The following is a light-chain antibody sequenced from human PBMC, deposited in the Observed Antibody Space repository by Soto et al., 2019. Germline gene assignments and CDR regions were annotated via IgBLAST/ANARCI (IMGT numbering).Light chain of an antibody. Sequence: EIVMTQSPATMSVSPGERATLSCMASQSMGSNVAWYQQKPGQAPRLLIYSASTRATGIPARFSGSGSGTEFTLTISSLQSEDFAVYYCQQYNNWPPINCGQGTRLEIK. CDR1: QSMGSN. CDR2: SAS. V-gene: IGKV3-15*01. J-gene: IGKJ5*01. CDR3: QQYNNWPPIN.